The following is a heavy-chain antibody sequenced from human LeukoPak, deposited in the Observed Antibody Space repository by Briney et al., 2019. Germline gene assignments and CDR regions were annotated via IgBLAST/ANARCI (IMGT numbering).Heavy chain of an antibody. V-gene: IGHV4-34*01. CDR3: ARAGPGVAVAFDY. CDR2: INHSGST. Sequence: SETLSLTCAVYGGSFSGYYWSWIRQPPGKGLEWIGEINHSGSTNYNPSLKSRVTISVDTSKNQFSLKLSSVTAADTAVYYCARAGPGVAVAFDYWGQGTLVTVSS. CDR1: GGSFSGYY. D-gene: IGHD6-19*01. J-gene: IGHJ4*02.